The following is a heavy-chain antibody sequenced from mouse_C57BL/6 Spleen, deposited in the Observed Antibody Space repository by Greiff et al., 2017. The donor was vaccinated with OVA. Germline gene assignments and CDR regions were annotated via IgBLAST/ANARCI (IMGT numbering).Heavy chain of an antibody. Sequence: QVHVKQPGAELVKPGASVKLSCKASGYTFTSYWMQWVKQRPGQGLEWIGEIDPSDSYTNYNQKFKGKATLTVDTSSSTAYMQLSSLTSEDSAVYYCARSGNYGSSSWFAYWGQGTLVTVSA. CDR2: IDPSDSYT. CDR3: ARSGNYGSSSWFAY. D-gene: IGHD1-1*01. V-gene: IGHV1-50*01. J-gene: IGHJ3*01. CDR1: GYTFTSYW.